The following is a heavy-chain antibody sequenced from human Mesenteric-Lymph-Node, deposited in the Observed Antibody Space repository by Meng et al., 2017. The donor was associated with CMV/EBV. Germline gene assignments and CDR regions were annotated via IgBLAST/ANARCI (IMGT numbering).Heavy chain of an antibody. CDR1: GFTFSSYA. D-gene: IGHD3-10*01. J-gene: IGHJ6*02. V-gene: IGHV3-23*01. Sequence: GESLKISCAASGFTFSSYAMSWVRQAPGKGLEWVSAISGSGGSTYYADSVKGRFTISRDNSKNTLYLQMNSLRAEDTAVYYCAKFRDYYGYYYGMDVWGQGTTVTVSS. CDR3: AKFRDYYGYYYGMDV. CDR2: ISGSGGST.